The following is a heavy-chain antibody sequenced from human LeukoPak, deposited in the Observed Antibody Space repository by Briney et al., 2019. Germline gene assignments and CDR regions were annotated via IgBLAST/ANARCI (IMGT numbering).Heavy chain of an antibody. CDR3: ARGFRAFDF. Sequence: PGRSLRLSCAASGFTFSNYAMNWVRQAPGKGLEWVSSISSTSTSIYHADSVKGRFTISRDNTKNSLYLQMDSLRAEDTAVYYCARGFRAFDFWAQGTMVTVSS. V-gene: IGHV3-21*01. CDR2: ISSTSTSI. CDR1: GFTFSNYA. J-gene: IGHJ3*01.